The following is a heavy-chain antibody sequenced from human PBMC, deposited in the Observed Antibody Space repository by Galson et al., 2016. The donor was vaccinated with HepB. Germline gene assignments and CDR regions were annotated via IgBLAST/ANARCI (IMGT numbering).Heavy chain of an antibody. CDR1: GLTVSSDL. CDR3: AGTSGSYYGPFDY. D-gene: IGHD3-22*01. V-gene: IGHV3-53*01. Sequence: SLRLSCAASGLTVSSDLMTWVRRPPGKGLELVSLFYNGGNIYYADSVKGRFTISRDNSNNTLYLHMSSLSVEDTAVYYCAGTSGSYYGPFDYWGQGTLLTVSS. J-gene: IGHJ4*02. CDR2: FYNGGNI.